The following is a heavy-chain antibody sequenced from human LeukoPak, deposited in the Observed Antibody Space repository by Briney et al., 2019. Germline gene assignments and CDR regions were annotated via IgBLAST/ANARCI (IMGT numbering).Heavy chain of an antibody. CDR3: ARGDTLVPHIP. CDR2: MNPNSGNT. D-gene: IGHD2-15*01. CDR1: GYTFTSYD. Sequence: ASVKVSCKASGYTFTSYDINWVRQATVQGLEWMGWMNPNSGNTGYAQKFQGRVTITRNTSISTAYMELSSLRSEDTAAYYCARGDTLVPHIPWGQGTLVTVSS. V-gene: IGHV1-8*03. J-gene: IGHJ5*02.